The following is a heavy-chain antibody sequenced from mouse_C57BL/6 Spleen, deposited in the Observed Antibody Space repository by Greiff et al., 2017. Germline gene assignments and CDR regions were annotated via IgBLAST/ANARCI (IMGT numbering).Heavy chain of an antibody. CDR3: ARFDYYYGSRLDWYFDV. CDR2: LYPGSGST. CDR1: GYTFTSYW. D-gene: IGHD1-1*01. Sequence: VQLQQPGAELVKPGASVKMSCKASGYTFTSYWITWVKQRPGQGLEWIGDLYPGSGSTNYNEKFKSKATLTVDTSSSTAYMQLSSLTSEDAAVYYCARFDYYYGSRLDWYFDVWGTGTTVTVSS. J-gene: IGHJ1*03. V-gene: IGHV1-55*01.